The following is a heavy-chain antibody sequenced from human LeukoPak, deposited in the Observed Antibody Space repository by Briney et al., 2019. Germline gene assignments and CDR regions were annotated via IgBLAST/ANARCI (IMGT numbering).Heavy chain of an antibody. CDR1: GDSITSNYW. V-gene: IGHV4-4*02. CDR3: ARVGTTALNILDY. J-gene: IGHJ4*02. D-gene: IGHD1/OR15-1a*01. CDR2: IYHSGST. Sequence: PSGTLSLTCAVSGDSITSNYWWAWIRQPPGKGLEWIGEIYHSGSTNYNPSLGSRVNISLDTSKNQFSLYLNSMTAADTAVYFCARVGTTALNILDYWGQGTLVTVSS.